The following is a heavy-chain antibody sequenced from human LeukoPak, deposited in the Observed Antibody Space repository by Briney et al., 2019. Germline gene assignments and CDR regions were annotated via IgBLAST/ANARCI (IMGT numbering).Heavy chain of an antibody. J-gene: IGHJ5*02. V-gene: IGHV4-38-2*02. CDR1: GYSISSGYY. D-gene: IGHD3-10*01. Sequence: SETLSLTCAVSGYSISSGYYWGWIRPPPGKGLEWIGSIYHSGSTYYNPSLKSRVTISVDTSKNQFSLKLSSVTAADTAVYYCARDGLLLWFGELLSKVNWFDPWGQGTLVTVSS. CDR3: ARDGLLLWFGELLSKVNWFDP. CDR2: IYHSGST.